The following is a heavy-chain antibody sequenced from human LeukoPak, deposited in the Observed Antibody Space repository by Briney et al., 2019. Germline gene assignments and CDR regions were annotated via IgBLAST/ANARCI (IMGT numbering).Heavy chain of an antibody. Sequence: GGSLRLSCAASGFTFSNAWMSWVRQAPGKGLEWVGRIKSKTDGGTTDYAAPVKGRFTISRDDSKSTLYLQMDSLKTEDTAVYYCTTDFTGDVRDYWGQGTLVTVSS. CDR3: TTDFTGDVRDY. CDR1: GFTFSNAW. V-gene: IGHV3-15*01. D-gene: IGHD3-16*01. CDR2: IKSKTDGGTT. J-gene: IGHJ4*02.